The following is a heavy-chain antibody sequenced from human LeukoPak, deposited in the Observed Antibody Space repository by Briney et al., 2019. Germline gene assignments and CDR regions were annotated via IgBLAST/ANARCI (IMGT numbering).Heavy chain of an antibody. V-gene: IGHV3-15*01. J-gene: IGHJ4*02. Sequence: GGSLRLSCAASGFTFSSYAMSWVRQAPGKGLEWVGRIKSKTDGGTTDYAAPVKGRFTISRDDSKNTLYVQMNSLRAEDTAVYYCARVQSQYYFDYWGQGTLVTVSS. CDR1: GFTFSSYA. CDR3: ARVQSQYYFDY. CDR2: IKSKTDGGTT.